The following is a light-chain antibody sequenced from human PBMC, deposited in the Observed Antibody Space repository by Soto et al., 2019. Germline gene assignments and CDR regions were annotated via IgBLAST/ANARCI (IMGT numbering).Light chain of an antibody. CDR3: SSYTSSSTNV. CDR1: SSDVGGYNY. CDR2: DVS. J-gene: IGLJ1*01. V-gene: IGLV2-14*01. Sequence: QSVLTQPASVSGSPGQSITISCTGTSSDVGGYNYVSWYQQHPGKAPKLMIYDVSNRPSGVSNHFSGSKSGNTASLTISGLQAEDEADYYCSSYTSSSTNVFGTGTKVTVL.